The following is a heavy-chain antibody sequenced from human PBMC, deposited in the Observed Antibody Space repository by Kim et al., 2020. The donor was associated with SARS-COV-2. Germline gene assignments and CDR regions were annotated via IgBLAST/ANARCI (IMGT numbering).Heavy chain of an antibody. J-gene: IGHJ6*02. CDR3: ARGRIVAAGKSYYHGTDV. CDR2: TSSSGGTT. CDR1: GFTFSSYE. D-gene: IGHD6-13*01. V-gene: IGHV3-48*03. Sequence: GGSLRLSCAASGFTFSSYEMNWVRQAPGKGLEWVSYTSSSGGTTDNADSVKGRFTISRDNAKNSLYLQMNSLRAEDTAAYYCARGRIVAAGKSYYHGTDVWGQGTTVPLSS.